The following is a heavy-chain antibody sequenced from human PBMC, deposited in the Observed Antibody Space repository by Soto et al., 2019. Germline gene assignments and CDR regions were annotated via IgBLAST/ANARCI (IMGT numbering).Heavy chain of an antibody. J-gene: IGHJ4*02. CDR2: ISTYNGNT. CDR3: ARGPTDYYDNSANYFLDY. V-gene: IGHV1-18*01. D-gene: IGHD3-22*01. CDR1: GYTFITYG. Sequence: QVQLVQSGAEVEKPGASVKVSCKASGYTFITYGVSWVRQAPGQGLDWLGWISTYNGNTRYAERLQGRVTMTTDTPTNTAYMELRNLRSDDTAVYYCARGPTDYYDNSANYFLDYWGQGTLVTVSS.